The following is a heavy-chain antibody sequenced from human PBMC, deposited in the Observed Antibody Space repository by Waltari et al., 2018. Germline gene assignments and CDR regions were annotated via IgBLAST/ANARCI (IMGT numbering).Heavy chain of an antibody. J-gene: IGHJ4*02. CDR1: GFTFSSFG. CDR3: AKDRYSSGWADY. CDR2: IRYDGSNK. V-gene: IGHV3-30*02. D-gene: IGHD6-19*01. Sequence: QVQLVESGGGVVQPGGSLRLSCAASGFTFSSFGMPWVRQAPGKGLEWVSFIRYDGSNKYYADSVKGRFTISRDNSKNTLYLQMNSLRVEDTAVYYCAKDRYSSGWADYWGQGTLVTVSS.